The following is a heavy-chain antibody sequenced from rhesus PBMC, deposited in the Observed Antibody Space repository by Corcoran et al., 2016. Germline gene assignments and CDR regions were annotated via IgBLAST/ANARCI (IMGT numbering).Heavy chain of an antibody. V-gene: IGHV4-93*01. D-gene: IGHD4-29*01. J-gene: IGHJ4*01. CDR1: GASISSPYW. CDR3: ARRLNGVAATI. Sequence: HVQLRESGPAVVKPSDTLSLPCAVSGASISSPYWWSWVRQSPRTGLEWIGNIFGSTGSSEYSPSLESRVTIAKDTSNNQFSLKLSSVTAADTAVYYCARRLNGVAATIWGQGVLVTVSS. CDR2: IFGSTGSS.